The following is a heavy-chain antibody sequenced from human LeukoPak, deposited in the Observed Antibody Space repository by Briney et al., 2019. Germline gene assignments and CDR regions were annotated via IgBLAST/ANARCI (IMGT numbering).Heavy chain of an antibody. Sequence: GGSLRLSCAASGFTFSSYAMHWVRQAPGKGLEWVAVISYDGSNKYYADSVKGRFTISRDNAKNSLYLQMNSLRAEDTAVYYCASGDYYDSSGYYGFYFQHWGQGTLVTVSS. D-gene: IGHD3-22*01. J-gene: IGHJ1*01. CDR3: ASGDYYDSSGYYGFYFQH. V-gene: IGHV3-30*04. CDR1: GFTFSSYA. CDR2: ISYDGSNK.